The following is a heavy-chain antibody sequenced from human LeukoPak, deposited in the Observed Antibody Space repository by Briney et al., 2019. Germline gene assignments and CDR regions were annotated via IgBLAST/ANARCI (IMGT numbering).Heavy chain of an antibody. CDR3: ARSVRQGYYYYYYMDV. CDR1: GFTFSSYW. Sequence: GGSLRLSCAASGFTFSSYWMSWVRQAPGKGLEWVSSISSSSSYIYYADSVKGRFTISRDNAKNSLYLQMNSLRAEDTAVYYCARSVRQGYYYYYYMDVWGKGTTVTVSS. D-gene: IGHD6-6*01. CDR2: ISSSSSYI. V-gene: IGHV3-21*01. J-gene: IGHJ6*03.